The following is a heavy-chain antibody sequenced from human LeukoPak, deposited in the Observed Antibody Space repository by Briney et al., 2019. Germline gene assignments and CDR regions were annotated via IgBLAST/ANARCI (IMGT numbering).Heavy chain of an antibody. V-gene: IGHV3-21*04. CDR1: GFTFSSYS. Sequence: GGSLRLSCAASGFTFSSYSMNWVRQAPGKGLEWVSSISSSSYIYYADSVKGRFTISRDNAKNSLYLQMNSLRAEDTAVYYCARGGPLWGELSSYDYGGKGPRVPVP. CDR3: ARGGPLWGELSSYDY. J-gene: IGHJ4*02. D-gene: IGHD3-16*02. CDR2: ISSSSYI.